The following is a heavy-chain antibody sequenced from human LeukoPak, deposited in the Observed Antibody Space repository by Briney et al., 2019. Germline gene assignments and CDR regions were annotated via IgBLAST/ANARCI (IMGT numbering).Heavy chain of an antibody. CDR2: TNHSGST. J-gene: IGHJ5*02. V-gene: IGHV4-34*01. CDR3: ARGLGITIFGVVIRPSYNWFDP. Sequence: SETLSLTCAVYGGSFSGYYWSWIRQPPGKGLEWIGETNHSGSTNYNPSLKSRVTISVDTSKNQFSLKLSSVTAADTAVYYCARGLGITIFGVVIRPSYNWFDPWGQGTLVTVSS. CDR1: GGSFSGYY. D-gene: IGHD3-3*01.